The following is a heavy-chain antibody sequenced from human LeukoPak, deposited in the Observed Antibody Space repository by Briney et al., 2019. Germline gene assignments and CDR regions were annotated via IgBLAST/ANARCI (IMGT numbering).Heavy chain of an antibody. J-gene: IGHJ4*02. CDR2: ISSSGSTI. D-gene: IGHD3-22*01. CDR3: ARDGPYDSSGYFDF. CDR1: GFIFSSYE. Sequence: PGGSLRLSCAASGFIFSSYEMNWVRQAPGRGLEWISYISSSGSTIYYADSVKGRFTISRDNAKNSLYLQMNSLRAEDMAVYYCARDGPYDSSGYFDFWGQGTLVTVSS. V-gene: IGHV3-48*03.